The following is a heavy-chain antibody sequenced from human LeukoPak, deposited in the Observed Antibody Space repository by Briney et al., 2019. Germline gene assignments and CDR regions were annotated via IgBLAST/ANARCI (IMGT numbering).Heavy chain of an antibody. CDR2: ISFDGRNK. J-gene: IGHJ4*02. CDR1: GSTFSSYG. Sequence: HTGGSLRLSCAASGSTFSSYGMHWVRQAPGKGLEWVAVISFDGRNKYYADSVKGRFTISRDNSKNTLYVQMNSLRAEDTATYFCARTRPGSGWYNFDFWGQGTLVTVSS. D-gene: IGHD6-13*01. V-gene: IGHV3-30*03. CDR3: ARTRPGSGWYNFDF.